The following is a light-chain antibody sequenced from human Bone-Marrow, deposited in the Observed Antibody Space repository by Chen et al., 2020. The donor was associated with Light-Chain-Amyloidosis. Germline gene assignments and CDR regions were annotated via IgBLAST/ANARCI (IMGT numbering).Light chain of an antibody. CDR1: QTISSNY. J-gene: IGKJ4*01. CDR3: QQYGTSPLT. CDR2: GSS. Sequence: EIVLTQSPGTLSLSPGEGANLSCRASQTISSNYLTWYQQKFGQAPRLLIYGSSSRATGIPDRFTSSGSGTDFTLTINRLEPEDFARYYCQQYGTSPLTFGGGTKVEIK. V-gene: IGKV3-20*01.